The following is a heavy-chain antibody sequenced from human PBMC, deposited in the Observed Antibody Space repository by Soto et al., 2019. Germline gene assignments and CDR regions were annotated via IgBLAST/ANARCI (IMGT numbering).Heavy chain of an antibody. Sequence: ASVKVSCKVSGYTLTELSMHWVRQAPGKGLEWMGGFDPEDGETIYAQKFQGRVTMTEDTSTDTAYMELSSLRSEDTAVYYCATRALHLGELSSTPPFDYWGQGTLVTVSS. D-gene: IGHD3-16*02. V-gene: IGHV1-24*01. CDR2: FDPEDGET. CDR3: ATRALHLGELSSTPPFDY. CDR1: GYTLTELS. J-gene: IGHJ4*02.